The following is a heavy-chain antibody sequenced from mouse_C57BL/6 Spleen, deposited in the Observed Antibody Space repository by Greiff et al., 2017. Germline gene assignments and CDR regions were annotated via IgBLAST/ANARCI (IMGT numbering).Heavy chain of an antibody. CDR3: ASWGYGGCYAY. D-gene: IGHD1-1*01. CDR2: IDPNSGGT. Sequence: QVQLQQPGAELVKPGASVKLSCKASGYTFTSYWMHWVKQRPGRGLEWIGRIDPNSGGTKYNKKFKSKATLTVDKPSSTAYMQLSSLTSEDSAVYYCASWGYGGCYAYWGQGTPLTVSA. V-gene: IGHV1-72*01. CDR1: GYTFTSYW. J-gene: IGHJ2*01.